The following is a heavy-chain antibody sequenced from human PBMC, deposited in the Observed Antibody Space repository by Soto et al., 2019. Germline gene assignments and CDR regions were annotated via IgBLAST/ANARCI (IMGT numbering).Heavy chain of an antibody. D-gene: IGHD6-19*01. J-gene: IGHJ5*02. Sequence: QVQLVQSGAEVKKPGASVKVSCKASGYTFTSYGISWVRQAPGQGLEWMGWISAYNGNTNYAQKLQGRVTMTTDTPTSTAYMELRSLRAYDTAVYYCAREGRGSSGWLWSYWFDPWGQGTLVTVSS. V-gene: IGHV1-18*01. CDR3: AREGRGSSGWLWSYWFDP. CDR2: ISAYNGNT. CDR1: GYTFTSYG.